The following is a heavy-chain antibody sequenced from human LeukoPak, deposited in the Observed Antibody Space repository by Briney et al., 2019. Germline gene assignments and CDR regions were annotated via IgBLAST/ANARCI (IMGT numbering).Heavy chain of an antibody. V-gene: IGHV3-23*01. CDR1: GFTFSSYA. Sequence: GGSLRLSCAASGFTFSSYAMSWVRQAPGKGLEWVSAISGSGGSTYYADSVKGRFTISRDNSKNTLYLQMNSLRAEDTAVYYCAKDLGYCSSTSCLFDYWGQGTLVTVSS. D-gene: IGHD2-2*01. J-gene: IGHJ4*02. CDR2: ISGSGGST. CDR3: AKDLGYCSSTSCLFDY.